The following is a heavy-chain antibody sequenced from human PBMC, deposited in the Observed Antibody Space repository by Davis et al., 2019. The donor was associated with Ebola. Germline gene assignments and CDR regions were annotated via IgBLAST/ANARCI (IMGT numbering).Heavy chain of an antibody. CDR3: ARQKDVLLWFGELLYNWFDP. J-gene: IGHJ5*02. V-gene: IGHV4-34*01. CDR1: GGSFSGYY. CDR2: IYYSGST. D-gene: IGHD3-10*01. Sequence: SETLSLTCAVYGGSFSGYYWSWIRQPPGKGLEWIGSIYYSGSTYYNPSLKSRVTISVDTSKNQFSLKLSSVTAADTAVYYCARQKDVLLWFGELLYNWFDPWGQGTLVTVSS.